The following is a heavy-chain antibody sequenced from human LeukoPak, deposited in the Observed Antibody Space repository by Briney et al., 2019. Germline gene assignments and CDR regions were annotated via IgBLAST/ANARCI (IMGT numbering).Heavy chain of an antibody. D-gene: IGHD6-19*01. J-gene: IGHJ4*02. CDR3: AKDAAVAVPYYFDY. CDR1: GFTFSNAW. V-gene: IGHV3-15*01. Sequence: PGGSLRLSCAASGFTFSNAWMSWVRQAPGKGLEWVGRIKSKTDGGTTDYAAPGKGRFTISRDDSKNTLYLQMNSLRAEDTAVYYCAKDAAVAVPYYFDYWGQGTLVTVSS. CDR2: IKSKTDGGTT.